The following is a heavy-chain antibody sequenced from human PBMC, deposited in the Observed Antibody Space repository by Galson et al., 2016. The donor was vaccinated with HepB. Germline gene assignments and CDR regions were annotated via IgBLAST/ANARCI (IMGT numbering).Heavy chain of an antibody. J-gene: IGHJ4*02. D-gene: IGHD3-16*02. CDR2: ISYDESDK. Sequence: SLRLSCAASGFTFSNYAMHWVRQAPGKGMEWVAVISYDESDKYYVDSVKGRFTISRDNSKNTLYLQMNSLRAEDTAVYYCARDLPYYDYIWGSYRYEFSFDYWGQGTQVSVSS. CDR3: ARDLPYYDYIWGSYRYEFSFDY. V-gene: IGHV3-30-3*01. CDR1: GFTFSNYA.